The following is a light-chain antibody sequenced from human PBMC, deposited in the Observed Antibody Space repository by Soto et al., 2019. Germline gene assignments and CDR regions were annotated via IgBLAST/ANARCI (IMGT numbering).Light chain of an antibody. CDR2: GAS. CDR3: QQYNNWPPYT. J-gene: IGKJ2*01. Sequence: EIVLTQSPATLSVSPGNRATLSCRASQSVNSDLAWYQQKPGQAPRLLIYGASTRATGTPTRFSGSGSGTEFTLTISSLQSEDFAVYFCQQYNNWPPYTFGQGTTLEIK. V-gene: IGKV3-15*01. CDR1: QSVNSD.